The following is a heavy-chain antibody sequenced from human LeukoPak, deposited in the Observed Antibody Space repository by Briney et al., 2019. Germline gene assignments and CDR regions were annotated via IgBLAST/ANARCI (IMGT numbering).Heavy chain of an antibody. CDR1: GFTFSSYA. CDR2: MSSGGSYI. V-gene: IGHV3-21*06. D-gene: IGHD2-15*01. J-gene: IGHJ4*02. CDR3: ARGRPTGSSRRFVVQ. Sequence: GGSLRLSCAASGFTFSSYAMTWVRQAPGKGLEWVSSMSSGGSYIYYADSVRGRFAISRDNAKDSLFLLMNSLRVEDTAVYYCARGRPTGSSRRFVVQWGQGTLVTVSS.